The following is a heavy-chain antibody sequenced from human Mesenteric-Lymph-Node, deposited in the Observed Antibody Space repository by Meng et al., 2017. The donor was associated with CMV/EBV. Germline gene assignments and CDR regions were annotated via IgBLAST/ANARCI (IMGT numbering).Heavy chain of an antibody. CDR2: IWYDGSNK. Sequence: GGSLRLSCAASGFTFSSYGMHWVRQAPGKGLEWVAVIWYDGSNKYYADSVKGRFTISRDNSKNTLYLQMNSLRAEDTAVYYCAREDPYYYYGMDVWGQGTTVTVSS. J-gene: IGHJ6*02. V-gene: IGHV3-33*01. CDR1: GFTFSSYG. CDR3: AREDPYYYYGMDV.